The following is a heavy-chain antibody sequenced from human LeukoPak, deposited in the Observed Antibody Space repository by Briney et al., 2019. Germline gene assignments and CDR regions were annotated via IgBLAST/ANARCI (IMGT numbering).Heavy chain of an antibody. CDR3: TTDIPSEWELLRGIDAFDI. CDR1: GFSFSSYA. D-gene: IGHD1-26*01. V-gene: IGHV3-15*01. CDR2: IKSKTDGGTT. J-gene: IGHJ3*02. Sequence: PGGSLRLSCATSGFSFSSYAMSWVRQAPGKGLEWVGRIKSKTDGGTTDYAAPVKGRFTISRDDSKNTLYLQMNSLKTEDTAVYYCTTDIPSEWELLRGIDAFDIWGQGTMVTVSS.